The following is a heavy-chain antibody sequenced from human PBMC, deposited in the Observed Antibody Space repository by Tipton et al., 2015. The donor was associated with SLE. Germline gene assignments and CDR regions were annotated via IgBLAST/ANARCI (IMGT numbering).Heavy chain of an antibody. CDR3: ARAPHLTGSYYYYYMDV. V-gene: IGHV4-61*02. CDR2: LYTSGST. CDR1: GGSISSGSYY. D-gene: IGHD7-27*01. Sequence: TLSLTCTVSGGSISSGSYYWSWIRQPAGKGLEWIGRLYTSGSTNYNPSLKSRVTISIDTAKNQFSLKLSSVTAADTAVYYCARAPHLTGSYYYYYMDVWGKGTTVTISS. J-gene: IGHJ6*03.